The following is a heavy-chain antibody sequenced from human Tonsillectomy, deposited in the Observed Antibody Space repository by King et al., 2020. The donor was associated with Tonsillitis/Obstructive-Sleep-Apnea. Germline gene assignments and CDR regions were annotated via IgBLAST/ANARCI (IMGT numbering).Heavy chain of an antibody. V-gene: IGHV3-23*04. D-gene: IGHD1-26*01. J-gene: IGHJ6*03. CDR1: GFTFSSYA. CDR3: AGEPAGADYYYMDV. Sequence: VQLVESGGGLVQPGGSLRLSCAASGFTFSSYALSWVRQAPGKGLEWVSVISDRGDNAYYVDSVKGRFTISRDNSKNTLYLQMNSLRAEDTAFYYCAGEPAGADYYYMDVWGKGTTVTVSS. CDR2: ISDRGDNA.